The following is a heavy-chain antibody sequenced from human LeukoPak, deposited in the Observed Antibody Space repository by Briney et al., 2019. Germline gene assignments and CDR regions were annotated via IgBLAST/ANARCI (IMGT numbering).Heavy chain of an antibody. D-gene: IGHD3-16*01. V-gene: IGHV3-30*04. J-gene: IGHJ6*02. CDR3: ASESVSGTFGGGGLDV. CDR1: GFTFRNYA. CDR2: ISYDGSKK. Sequence: PGGSLRLSRAASGFTFRNYAMHWVRQGPGKGLEWVAVISYDGSKKYFADSVKDRFTISRDNSKKTLNLQMNSLSTEDTATYFCASESVSGTFGGGGLDVWGLGTTVIVSS.